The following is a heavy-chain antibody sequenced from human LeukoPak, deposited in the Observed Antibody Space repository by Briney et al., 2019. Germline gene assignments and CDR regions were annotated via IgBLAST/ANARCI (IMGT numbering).Heavy chain of an antibody. CDR2: FDPEDGKT. D-gene: IGHD6-13*01. Sequence: ASVKVTCKVSGYTLTELSMFWVRQAPGKGLEWMGSFDPEDGKTVYAQKFQGRVTMTEDTSTDTAYMELSSLRSEDTAVYYCATGYLVTAGLMDVWGQGTTVTVSS. CDR3: ATGYLVTAGLMDV. J-gene: IGHJ6*02. V-gene: IGHV1-24*01. CDR1: GYTLTELS.